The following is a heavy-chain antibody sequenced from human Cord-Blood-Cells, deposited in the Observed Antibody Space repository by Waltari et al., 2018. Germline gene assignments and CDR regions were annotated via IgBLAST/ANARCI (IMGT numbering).Heavy chain of an antibody. CDR2: IYYSGST. J-gene: IGHJ2*01. CDR3: ARAPRGLGDYKWYFDL. CDR1: GGSISRGGNY. V-gene: IGHV4-31*03. Sequence: VQLKESGPGSVKHPQILSLPGTVSGGSISRGGNYWSWIRQPPGKGLEWIGYIYYSGSTYYNPSLKSRVTISVDTSKNQFSLKLSSVTAADTAVYYCARAPRGLGDYKWYFDLWGRGTLVTVSS. D-gene: IGHD4-17*01.